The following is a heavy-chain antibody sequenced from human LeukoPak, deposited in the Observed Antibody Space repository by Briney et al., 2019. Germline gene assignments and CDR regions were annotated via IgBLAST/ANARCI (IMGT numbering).Heavy chain of an antibody. CDR2: IIPILGIA. V-gene: IGHV1-69*04. D-gene: IGHD6-13*01. CDR3: ARGGYSSSSTDY. J-gene: IGHJ4*02. CDR1: GYTFTSYG. Sequence: SVKVSCKASGYTFTSYGISWVRQAPGQGLEWMGRIIPILGIANYAQKFQGRVTITADKSTSTAYMELSSLRSEDTAVYYCARGGYSSSSTDYWGQGTLVTVSS.